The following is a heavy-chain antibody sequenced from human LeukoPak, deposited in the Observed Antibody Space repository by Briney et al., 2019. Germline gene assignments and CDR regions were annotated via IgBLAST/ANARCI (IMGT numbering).Heavy chain of an antibody. V-gene: IGHV3-74*01. CDR3: ARRSAAKDAFDI. J-gene: IGHJ3*02. CDR1: GFTFSGYA. CDR2: INSDASST. Sequence: GGSLRLSCAASGFTFSGYAMSWVRQAPGKGLVWVSRINSDASSTSYADSVKGRFTISRDNAKNTLYLQMNSLRAEDTAVYYCARRSAAKDAFDIWGQGTMVTVSS. D-gene: IGHD6-25*01.